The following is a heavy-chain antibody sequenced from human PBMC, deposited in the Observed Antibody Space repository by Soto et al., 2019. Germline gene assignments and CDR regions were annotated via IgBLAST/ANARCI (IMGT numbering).Heavy chain of an antibody. CDR2: IYYSGST. J-gene: IGHJ5*02. D-gene: IGHD6-13*01. V-gene: IGHV4-59*01. CDR3: AREPPAAGENWFDP. Sequence: SETLSLTCTVSGGSTSNYYWNWIRQPPGKGLEWIGYIYYSGSTNYNPSLKSRVTISIDTSKNQFSLKLSSVTAADTAVYYCAREPPAAGENWFDPWGQGTLVTVSS. CDR1: GGSTSNYY.